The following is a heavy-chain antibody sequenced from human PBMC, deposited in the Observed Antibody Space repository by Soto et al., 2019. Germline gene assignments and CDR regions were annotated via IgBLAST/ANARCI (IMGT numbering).Heavy chain of an antibody. CDR3: ARRNRMVRGVSLGKPVMGPTYYFDY. CDR2: INHSGST. Sequence: SETLSLTCAVYGGSFSGYYWSWIRQPPGKGLEWIGEINHSGSTNYNPSLKSRVTISVDTSKNQFSLKLSSVTAADTAVYYCARRNRMVRGVSLGKPVMGPTYYFDYWGQGTLVTVSS. D-gene: IGHD3-10*01. V-gene: IGHV4-34*01. CDR1: GGSFSGYY. J-gene: IGHJ4*02.